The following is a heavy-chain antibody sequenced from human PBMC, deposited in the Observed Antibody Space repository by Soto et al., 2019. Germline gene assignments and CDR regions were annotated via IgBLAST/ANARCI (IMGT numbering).Heavy chain of an antibody. D-gene: IGHD2-2*01. J-gene: IGHJ4*02. CDR1: GYTFTDYF. CDR2: INPNSGGT. CDR3: ARDTKIPANAIHDGR. Sequence: VEMVQSGAEVKKPGASVRVSCKASGYTFTDYFIHWVRQAPGQGLEWMGWINPNSGGTNYAQKFQGRVTMTRDTSITTVYLDLSRLRSDGAATSGCARDTKIPANAIHDGRWGQGTLVTVSS. V-gene: IGHV1-2*02.